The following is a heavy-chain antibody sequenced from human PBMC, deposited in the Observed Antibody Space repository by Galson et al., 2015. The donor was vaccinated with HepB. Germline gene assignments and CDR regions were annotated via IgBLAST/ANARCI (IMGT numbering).Heavy chain of an antibody. V-gene: IGHV5-51*01. CDR2: VSPSDSSV. D-gene: IGHD3-10*01. CDR3: ARHYSPFGSSRNSYYYYGMDV. J-gene: IGHJ6*02. CDR1: GYYFSNSW. Sequence: QSGAEVKKPGESLKISCQGSGYYFSNSWIAWVRQKSGKGLEWMGVVSPSDSSVRYSPSFEGQITISVDESNGTAFLQWSSLKDSDTAIYYCARHYSPFGSSRNSYYYYGMDVWGQGTAVAV.